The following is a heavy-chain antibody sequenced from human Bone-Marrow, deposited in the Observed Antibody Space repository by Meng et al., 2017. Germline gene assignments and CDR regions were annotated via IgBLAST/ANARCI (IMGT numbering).Heavy chain of an antibody. D-gene: IGHD5-18*01. CDR3: ARGSWLQLWLQDY. CDR2: INHSGST. CDR1: GGSFSGYY. J-gene: IGHJ4*02. V-gene: IGHV4-34*01. Sequence: QGPVQEWGAGLLKPSETLSLTCAVYGGSFSGYYWSWIRQPPGKGLEWIGEINHSGSTNYNPSLKSRVTISVDTSKNQFSLKLSSVTAADTAVYYCARGSWLQLWLQDYWGQGTLVTVSS.